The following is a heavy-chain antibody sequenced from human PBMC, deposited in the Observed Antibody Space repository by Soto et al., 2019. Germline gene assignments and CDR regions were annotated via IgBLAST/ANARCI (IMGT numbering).Heavy chain of an antibody. V-gene: IGHV4-61*01. CDR3: ARDRYYDFWSGYFAYYGMDV. D-gene: IGHD3-3*01. CDR2: IYYSGST. CDR1: GGSVSSGSYY. J-gene: IGHJ6*02. Sequence: SETLSLTCTVSGGSVSSGSYYWSWIRQPPGKGLERIGYIYYSGSTNYNPSLKSRVTISVDTSKNQFSLKLSSVTAADTAVYYCARDRYYDFWSGYFAYYGMDVWGQGTTVTVSS.